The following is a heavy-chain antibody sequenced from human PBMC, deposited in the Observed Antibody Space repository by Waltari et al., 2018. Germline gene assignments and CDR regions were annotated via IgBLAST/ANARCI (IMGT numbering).Heavy chain of an antibody. D-gene: IGHD3-10*01. Sequence: EVQLVESGGGLVQPGGSLRLSCAASEFPFSTISLTWFRQAPGKGLGWVSYISSSSSTIYYADSVKGRFTISRDNAKNSLYLQMNSLRAEDTAVYYCARDTLWPGAFDIWGQGTMVTVSS. CDR1: EFPFSTIS. CDR2: ISSSSSTI. J-gene: IGHJ3*02. CDR3: ARDTLWPGAFDI. V-gene: IGHV3-48*04.